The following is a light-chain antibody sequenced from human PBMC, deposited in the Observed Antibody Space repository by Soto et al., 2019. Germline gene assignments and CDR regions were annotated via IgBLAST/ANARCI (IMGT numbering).Light chain of an antibody. J-gene: IGKJ1*01. V-gene: IGKV3-15*01. CDR3: QHCNNWPPWA. Sequence: EKVITQFPPTLSVTPGEKATLSSRASRTVSSNLAWYQQKRGQAPRLLIYGASTRVLGIPARFSGSGSGTEFTLTITSLQSEDFAVYYCQHCNNWPPWAFGQGTKVDIK. CDR2: GAS. CDR1: RTVSSN.